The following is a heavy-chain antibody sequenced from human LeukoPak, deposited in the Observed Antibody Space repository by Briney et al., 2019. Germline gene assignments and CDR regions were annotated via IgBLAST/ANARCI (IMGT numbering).Heavy chain of an antibody. CDR1: GYTFTSYD. J-gene: IGHJ6*03. CDR2: MNPNSGNT. Sequence: ASVKVSCKASGYTFTSYDINWMRQATGQGLEWMGWMNPNSGNTGYAQKFQGRVTMTRNTSISTAYMELSSLRSEDTAVYYCARGLGSGSYYMWNYYYYMDVWGKGTTVTISS. CDR3: ARGLGSGSYYMWNYYYYMDV. V-gene: IGHV1-8*01. D-gene: IGHD3-10*01.